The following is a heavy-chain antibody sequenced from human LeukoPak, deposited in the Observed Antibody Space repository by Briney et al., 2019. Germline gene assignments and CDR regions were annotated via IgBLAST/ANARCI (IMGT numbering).Heavy chain of an antibody. D-gene: IGHD3-9*01. CDR3: ARMGGYYDILTGYYPPLYFFCY. J-gene: IGHJ4*02. CDR1: GYTFTSYG. V-gene: IGHV1-18*01. CDR2: ISAYNGNT. Sequence: ASVKVSCKASGYTFTSYGISWVRRAPAQGLEWMGWISAYNGNTDYVQKLQGRVTMTTDTSTSTAYMELRSLRSDDTAVYYCARMGGYYDILTGYYPPLYFFCYWGQGTLLTVSS.